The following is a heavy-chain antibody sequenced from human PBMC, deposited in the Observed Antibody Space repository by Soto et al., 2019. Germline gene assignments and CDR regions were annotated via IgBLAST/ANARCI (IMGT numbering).Heavy chain of an antibody. J-gene: IGHJ3*02. Sequence: GGSLRLSCAASGFICTSYDMSWVRQAPGKGLEWVSTILVGGSAHYEDSVKGRFTISRDRSKNTVYLQMNSLTAGDTAVYYCAKATATGGGAFDICGQGTMVTVSS. CDR3: AKATATGGGAFDI. CDR1: GFICTSYD. V-gene: IGHV3-23*01. D-gene: IGHD2-8*02. CDR2: ILVGGSA.